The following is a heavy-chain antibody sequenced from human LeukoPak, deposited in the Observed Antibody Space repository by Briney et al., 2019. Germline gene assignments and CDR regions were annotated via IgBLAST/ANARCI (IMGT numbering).Heavy chain of an antibody. V-gene: IGHV3-21*01. J-gene: IGHJ4*02. CDR1: GFTFSSYS. CDR2: ISSSSSYI. Sequence: GGSLRLSCAASGFTFSSYSMNWVRQAPGKGLEWVSSISSSSSYIYYADSVKGRFTISRDNAKNSLYLQMNSLGAEDTAVYYCARAAAEGYFDYWGQGTLVTVSS. CDR3: ARAAAEGYFDY. D-gene: IGHD6-13*01.